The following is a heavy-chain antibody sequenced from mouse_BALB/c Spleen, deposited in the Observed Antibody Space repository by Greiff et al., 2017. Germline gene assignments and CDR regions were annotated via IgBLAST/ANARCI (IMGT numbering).Heavy chain of an antibody. CDR1: GYSITSGYY. V-gene: IGHV3-6*02. D-gene: IGHD1-1*01. CDR2: ISYDGSN. J-gene: IGHJ2*01. CDR3: ARGRYYYGSSYFDY. Sequence: EVKLVESGPGLVKPSQSLSLTCSVTGYSITSGYYWNWIRQFPGNKLEWMGYISYDGSNNYNPSLKNRISITRDTSKNQFFLKLNSVTTEDTATYYCARGRYYYGSSYFDYWGQGTTLTVSS.